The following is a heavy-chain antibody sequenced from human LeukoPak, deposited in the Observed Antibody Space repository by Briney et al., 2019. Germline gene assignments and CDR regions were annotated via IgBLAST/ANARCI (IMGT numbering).Heavy chain of an antibody. Sequence: SETLSLTCSVSGGSISTYYWSWIRQPPAKGQEWIGFIYYTGTTSYNPSLKGRVTMSLVDTSKNQFSLKLTSVTSADTAVYYCARGSMTSVACWGRGTLVTVSS. CDR2: IYYTGTT. V-gene: IGHV4-59*01. D-gene: IGHD4-23*01. J-gene: IGHJ4*02. CDR3: ARGSMTSVAC. CDR1: GGSISTYY.